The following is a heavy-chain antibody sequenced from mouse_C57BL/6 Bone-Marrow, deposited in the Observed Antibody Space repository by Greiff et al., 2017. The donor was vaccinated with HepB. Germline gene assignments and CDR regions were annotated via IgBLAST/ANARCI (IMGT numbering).Heavy chain of an antibody. V-gene: IGHV5-4*01. CDR1: GFTFSSYA. Sequence: EVKLVESGGGLVKPGGSLKLSCAASGFTFSSYAMSWVRQTPEKRLEWVATISDGGSYTYYPDNVKGRFTISRDNAKNNLYLQMSHLKSEDTAMYYCARDGSYYGSQGDWYFDVWGTGTTVTVSS. D-gene: IGHD1-1*01. CDR3: ARDGSYYGSQGDWYFDV. CDR2: ISDGGSYT. J-gene: IGHJ1*03.